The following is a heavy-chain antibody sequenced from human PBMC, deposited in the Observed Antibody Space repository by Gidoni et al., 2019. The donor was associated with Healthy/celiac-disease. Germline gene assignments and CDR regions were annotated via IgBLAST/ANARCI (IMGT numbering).Heavy chain of an antibody. CDR3: ARGGDYAVTPFFDY. D-gene: IGHD3-16*01. CDR2: IYSGGST. CDR1: GFTVSSNY. J-gene: IGHJ4*02. V-gene: IGHV3-53*04. Sequence: EVQLVESGGGLVQPGGSLRLSCAASGFTVSSNYMSWVRQAPGKGLEWVSVIYSGGSTYYADSVKGRFTISRHNSKNTLYLQMNSLRAEDTAVYYCARGGDYAVTPFFDYWGQGTLVTVSS.